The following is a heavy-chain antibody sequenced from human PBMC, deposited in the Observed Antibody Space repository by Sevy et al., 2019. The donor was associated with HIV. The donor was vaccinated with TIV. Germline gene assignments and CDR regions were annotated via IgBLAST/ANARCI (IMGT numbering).Heavy chain of an antibody. V-gene: IGHV3-23*01. CDR1: GFTFSSYA. CDR2: ISNSGSST. CDR3: AKMIPYYGLGSYRQGAFDI. D-gene: IGHD3-10*01. Sequence: GGSLRLSCAASGFTFSSYAMSWVRQAPGKGLEWVSLISNSGSSTYYADSVKGRFTLSRDNSKNTLYLQMNSLRAEDTAVYYFAKMIPYYGLGSYRQGAFDIWGQGTMVTVSS. J-gene: IGHJ3*02.